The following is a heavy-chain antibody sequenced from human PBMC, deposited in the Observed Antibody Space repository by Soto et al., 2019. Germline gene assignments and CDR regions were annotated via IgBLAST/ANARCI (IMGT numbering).Heavy chain of an antibody. CDR2: MDPNSGNT. J-gene: IGHJ4*02. CDR1: GYTFTNYD. CDR3: ARGRGWRDY. Sequence: QVQLVQSGAEVKKPGASVKVSCKASGYTFTNYDINWVRQAPGQGLEWMGWMDPNSGNTDYAQKFQGRVTITRNTSISPAYLELRRLSSEAPAVYYCARGRGWRDYWGQGTLVTVA. D-gene: IGHD6-19*01. V-gene: IGHV1-8*01.